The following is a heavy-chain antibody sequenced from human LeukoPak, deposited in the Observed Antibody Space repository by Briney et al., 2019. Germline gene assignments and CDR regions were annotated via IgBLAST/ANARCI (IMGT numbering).Heavy chain of an antibody. Sequence: GGSLRLSCAASGFTFSSYAMHWVRQAPGKGLEWVAVISYDGSNKYYADSVKGRFTISRDNSKNTLYLQMNSLRAEDTAVYYCARDTCGGDCYSNYFDYWGQGTLVTVSS. CDR1: GFTFSSYA. J-gene: IGHJ4*02. CDR3: ARDTCGGDCYSNYFDY. CDR2: ISYDGSNK. D-gene: IGHD2-21*02. V-gene: IGHV3-30-3*01.